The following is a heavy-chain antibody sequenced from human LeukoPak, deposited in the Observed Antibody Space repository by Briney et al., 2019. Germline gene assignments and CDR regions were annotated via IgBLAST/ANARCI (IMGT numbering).Heavy chain of an antibody. CDR1: GFTFSDYY. CDR3: AMGHNSGSYWPYNWFDP. D-gene: IGHD3-10*01. Sequence: GGSLRLSCAASGFTFSDYYMSWIRQAPGKGLEWISYISSSGSTIYYADSVKGRFTISRDNAKNSLYLQMNSLRAEDTAVYYCAMGHNSGSYWPYNWFDPWGQGTLVTVSS. CDR2: ISSSGSTI. J-gene: IGHJ5*02. V-gene: IGHV3-11*04.